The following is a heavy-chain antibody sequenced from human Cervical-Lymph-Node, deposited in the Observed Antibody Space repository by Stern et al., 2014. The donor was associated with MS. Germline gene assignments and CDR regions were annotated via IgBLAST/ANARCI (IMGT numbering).Heavy chain of an antibody. V-gene: IGHV4-31*03. CDR1: GGSISNCSYY. J-gene: IGHJ4*02. D-gene: IGHD6-13*01. CDR2: IHYSGST. Sequence: VQLQESSPGVEKPLQTLSLICTVSGGSISNCSYYWSRNIHHPGKDLEWIGYIHYSGSTYYNPSLKSRLTISIDASKNLFSVRLTSVTVADTAVYYCAREGARGAAGSWGQGTLVTVSS. CDR3: AREGARGAAGS.